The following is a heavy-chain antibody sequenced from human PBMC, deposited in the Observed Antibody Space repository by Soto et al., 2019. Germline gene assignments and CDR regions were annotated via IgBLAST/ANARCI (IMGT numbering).Heavy chain of an antibody. J-gene: IGHJ4*02. CDR2: IYWNDDK. CDR1: GFSLSTSGVG. V-gene: IGHV2-5*01. Sequence: GPTLVNPTQTLTLTCTFSGFSLSTSGVGVGWIRQPPGKALEWLALIYWNDDKRYSPSLKSRLTITKDTSKNQVVLTMTNMDPVDTATYYCAHSRVYYDDSSGYYAIPGYWGQGNLVTV. CDR3: AHSRVYYDDSSGYYAIPGY. D-gene: IGHD3-22*01.